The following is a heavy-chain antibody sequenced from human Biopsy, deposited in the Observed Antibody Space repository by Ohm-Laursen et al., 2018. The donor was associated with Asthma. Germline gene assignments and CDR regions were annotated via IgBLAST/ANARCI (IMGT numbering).Heavy chain of an antibody. Sequence: SLRLSCAASGFSFSEFVMHWVRQAPGKGLEWVADIWFDGSNKHYADSVKGRFTISRGNSKNTLYLQMNSLRAEDTALYYCGRERSYMVDYWGQGTLVIVSS. J-gene: IGHJ4*02. V-gene: IGHV3-33*08. CDR3: GRERSYMVDY. D-gene: IGHD3-10*01. CDR1: GFSFSEFV. CDR2: IWFDGSNK.